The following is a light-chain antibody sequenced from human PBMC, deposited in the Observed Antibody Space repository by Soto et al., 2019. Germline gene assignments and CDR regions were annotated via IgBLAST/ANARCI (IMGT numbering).Light chain of an antibody. CDR2: GAS. V-gene: IGKV3-15*01. J-gene: IGKJ1*01. Sequence: EIVMTQSPATLSVSPGGRATLSCRASQSVSSNLAWYQQKPGQAPRLLIYGASTRATGIPARFSGSGSGTEFTLTISSLQSEDFAVYCCQQYNNWPPTFGQGTKVEIK. CDR1: QSVSSN. CDR3: QQYNNWPPT.